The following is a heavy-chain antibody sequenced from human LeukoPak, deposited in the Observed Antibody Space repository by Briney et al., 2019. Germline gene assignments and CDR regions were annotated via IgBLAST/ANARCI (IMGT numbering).Heavy chain of an antibody. D-gene: IGHD2-2*01. J-gene: IGHJ3*02. CDR2: IKQDGSEK. V-gene: IGHV3-7*01. CDR3: ARDRYCSGTTCYYIFDI. CDR1: GFTFSNYW. Sequence: GGSLRLSCAASGFTFSNYWLSWVRQAPGKGLEWVANIKQDGSEKYYVDSVKGRFTISRDNAKNSLYLQVNSLSAEDTAVYYCARDRYCSGTTCYYIFDIWGQGTMVTVS.